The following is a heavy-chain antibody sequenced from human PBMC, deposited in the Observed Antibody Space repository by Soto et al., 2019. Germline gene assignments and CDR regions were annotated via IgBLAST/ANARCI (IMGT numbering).Heavy chain of an antibody. Sequence: QVQLVESGGGVVQPGRSLRLSCAASGFTFSSYGMHWVRQAPGKGLEWVAVISYDGSNKYYADSVKGRFTISRDNSKNTLYLQMSSLRAEDTAVYYCAKDRQQLGGLDYWGQGTLVTVSS. V-gene: IGHV3-30*18. D-gene: IGHD6-13*01. CDR3: AKDRQQLGGLDY. J-gene: IGHJ4*02. CDR2: ISYDGSNK. CDR1: GFTFSSYG.